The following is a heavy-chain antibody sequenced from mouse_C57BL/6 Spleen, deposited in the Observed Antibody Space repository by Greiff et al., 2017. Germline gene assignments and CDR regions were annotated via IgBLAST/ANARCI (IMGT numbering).Heavy chain of an antibody. CDR2: IWSDGST. CDR1: GFSLTSYG. V-gene: IGHV2-6-1*01. Sequence: VMLVESGPGLVAPSQSLSITCTVSGFSLTSYGVHWVRQPPGKGLEWLVVIWSDGSTTYNSALKSRLSISKDNSKSQVFLKMNSLQTDDTAMYYCARHGDTTPYAMDYWGQGTSVTVSS. CDR3: ARHGDTTPYAMDY. J-gene: IGHJ4*01. D-gene: IGHD1-1*01.